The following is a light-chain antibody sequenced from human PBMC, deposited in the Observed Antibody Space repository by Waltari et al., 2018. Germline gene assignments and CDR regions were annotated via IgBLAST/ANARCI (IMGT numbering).Light chain of an antibody. J-gene: IGKJ5*01. Sequence: EVVMTQSPATLSVSPGERATLSCRASQSVTSNLAWYQQKPGQAPRLLIYDASTRATGISARFRGSGSGTQFTLTISSLQSEDSAVYYCQQYNRWPPITFGQGTRLEIK. CDR1: QSVTSN. CDR2: DAS. V-gene: IGKV3-15*01. CDR3: QQYNRWPPIT.